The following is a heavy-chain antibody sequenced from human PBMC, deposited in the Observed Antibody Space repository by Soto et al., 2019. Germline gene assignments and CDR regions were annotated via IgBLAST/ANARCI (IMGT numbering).Heavy chain of an antibody. Sequence: ITLKESGPTLVKPTQTLTLTCTFPGFSLNTGGLGVGWVRQPRGKAMEWLALIYWDDDERYRPSLRSRLNITKDTINNQVVLTMTNMDPEDTATYYCVRNWRYYGGDYYYGIDAWGQGTTVTVSS. CDR2: IYWDDDE. J-gene: IGHJ6*02. CDR1: GFSLNTGGLG. D-gene: IGHD3-10*01. CDR3: VRNWRYYGGDYYYGIDA. V-gene: IGHV2-5*02.